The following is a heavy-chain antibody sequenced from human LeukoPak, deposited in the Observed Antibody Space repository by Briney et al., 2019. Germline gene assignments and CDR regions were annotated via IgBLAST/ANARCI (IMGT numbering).Heavy chain of an antibody. Sequence: ETLSLTCTVSGGSISSYYWSWIRQPPGKGLEWIGYIYYSGSTNYNPSLKSRVTISVDTSKNQFSLKLSSVTAADTAVYYCARGSNYDFWSGYYGNWFDPWGQGTLVTVSS. CDR1: GGSISSYY. CDR2: IYYSGST. CDR3: ARGSNYDFWSGYYGNWFDP. J-gene: IGHJ5*02. D-gene: IGHD3-3*01. V-gene: IGHV4-59*08.